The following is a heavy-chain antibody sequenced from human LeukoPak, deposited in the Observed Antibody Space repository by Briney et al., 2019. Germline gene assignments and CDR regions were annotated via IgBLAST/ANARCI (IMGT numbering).Heavy chain of an antibody. CDR1: GYSFTNYW. Sequence: HGESLKISCKGSGYSFTNYWIAWVRPMPGKGLEWMGIIYPGDSETRYSPSFQGQVTISADKSISTAYLQWSSLKASDAAMYYCARRSGYADYWGQGTLVTISS. CDR3: ARRSGYADY. D-gene: IGHD5-12*01. V-gene: IGHV5-51*01. J-gene: IGHJ4*02. CDR2: IYPGDSET.